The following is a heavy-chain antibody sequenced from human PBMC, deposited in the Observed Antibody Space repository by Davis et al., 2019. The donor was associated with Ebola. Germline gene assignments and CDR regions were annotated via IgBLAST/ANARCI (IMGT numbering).Heavy chain of an antibody. CDR2: IYYSGST. Sequence: MPSETLSLTCTVSGGSISSYYWSWIRQPPGKGLEWIGYIYYSGSTNYNPSLKSRVTISVDTSKNQFSLKLSSVTAADTAMYYCARGPDIAYWGQGTLVTVSS. J-gene: IGHJ4*02. CDR1: GGSISSYY. CDR3: ARGPDIAY. V-gene: IGHV4-59*08. D-gene: IGHD3-9*01.